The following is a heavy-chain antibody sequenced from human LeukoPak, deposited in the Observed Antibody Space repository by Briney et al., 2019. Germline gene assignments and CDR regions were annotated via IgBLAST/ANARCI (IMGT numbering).Heavy chain of an antibody. V-gene: IGHV1-24*01. Sequence: ASGKVCCKVSGYTLTELSMHWVRQPPGQGLEWMGGFDPDDGETMYAQKFQGKVTMTEDTSTDPAYMELSNLRSEDTAVYYCATRGWSSTSCGNSNWFDPWGQGTLVTVSS. CDR3: ATRGWSSTSCGNSNWFDP. J-gene: IGHJ5*02. CDR1: GYTLTELS. CDR2: FDPDDGET. D-gene: IGHD2-2*01.